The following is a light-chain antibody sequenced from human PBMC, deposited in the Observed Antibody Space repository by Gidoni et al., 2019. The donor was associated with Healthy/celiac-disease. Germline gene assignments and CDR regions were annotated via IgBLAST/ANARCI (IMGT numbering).Light chain of an antibody. CDR3: QQYYSTPGVT. V-gene: IGKV4-1*01. CDR2: WAS. J-gene: IGKJ3*01. CDR1: PSVLYSSNNKNY. Sequence: DIVMTQSPDSLAVSLGERATINCKSSPSVLYSSNNKNYLAWYQQKPGQPPKLLIYWASTRESGVPDRFSGSGSGTDFTLTISSLQAEDVAVYYCQQYYSTPGVTFGPXTKVDIK.